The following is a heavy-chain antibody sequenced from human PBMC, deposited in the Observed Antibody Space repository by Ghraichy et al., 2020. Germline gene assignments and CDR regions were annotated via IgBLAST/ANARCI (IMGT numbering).Heavy chain of an antibody. D-gene: IGHD5-18*01. V-gene: IGHV4-31*03. J-gene: IGHJ4*02. CDR2: IDYSGST. CDR1: GGSISSGGYY. CDR3: ARDSTGYSYGYVYFDD. Sequence: SETLSLTCTVSGGSISSGGYYWSWIRQHPGKGLEWIGYIDYSGSTYYNPSLKSRVIISVDTSKNQFSLKLSSVTAADTAVYYCARDSTGYSYGYVYFDDWGQGTLVTVSS.